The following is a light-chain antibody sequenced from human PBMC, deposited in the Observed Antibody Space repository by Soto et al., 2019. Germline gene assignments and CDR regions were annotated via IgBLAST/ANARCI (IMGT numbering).Light chain of an antibody. CDR3: QQDYSTPPT. V-gene: IGKV4-1*01. CDR1: QSVLYTSNNKNF. Sequence: DIVMTQSPDSLAVSLGERATINCKSSQSVLYTSNNKNFLAWYQQKPGQPPKLLIYWASTRESGVPDRFSGSGSGTDFSLTISSLQAEDVAVYYCQQDYSTPPTFGQGIKLEIK. J-gene: IGKJ2*01. CDR2: WAS.